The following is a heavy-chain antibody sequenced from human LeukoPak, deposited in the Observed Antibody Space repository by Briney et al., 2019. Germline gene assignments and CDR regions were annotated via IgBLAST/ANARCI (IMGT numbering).Heavy chain of an antibody. CDR3: AREAVPESLWSGYNAFHF. CDR2: ISSRGTTI. V-gene: IGHV3-11*04. D-gene: IGHD3-3*01. CDR1: GFTFSDYY. J-gene: IGHJ3*01. Sequence: KSGGSLRLSCAASGFTFSDYYMTWVRQAPGKGLEWLSYISSRGTTIYYADSVKGRFTISRDNAKNSVYLQMDNLRAEDTAIYYCAREAVPESLWSGYNAFHFSGQGTMVTVSS.